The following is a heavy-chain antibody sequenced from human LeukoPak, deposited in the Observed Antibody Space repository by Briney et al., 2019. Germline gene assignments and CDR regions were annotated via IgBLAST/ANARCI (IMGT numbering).Heavy chain of an antibody. CDR2: IYYSGST. CDR1: GGSISSSSYY. V-gene: IGHV4-39*07. J-gene: IGHJ3*02. CDR3: ARGSPRLLWFGELLSAAFDI. Sequence: SETLSLTCAVSGGSISSSSYYWGWIRQPPGKGLEWIGSIYYSGSTYYNPSLKSRVAISVDTSKNQFSLKLSSVTAADTAVYYCARGSPRLLWFGELLSAAFDIWGQGTMVTVSS. D-gene: IGHD3-10*01.